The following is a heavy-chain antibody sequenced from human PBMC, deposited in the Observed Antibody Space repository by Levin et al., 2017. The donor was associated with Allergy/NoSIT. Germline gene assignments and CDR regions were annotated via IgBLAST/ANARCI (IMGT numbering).Heavy chain of an antibody. V-gene: IGHV3-49*04. D-gene: IGHD6-19*01. J-gene: IGHJ4*01. Sequence: GGSLRLSCTASGFIFGGYTMSWVRQAPGKGLEWVGFIRSKSYGGTTEYAASVKARFTISRDDSKSIAYLEMNSLTSEDTSVYYCTRDHGSGSGWFIDNWGQGTLVTVSS. CDR1: GFIFGGYT. CDR3: TRDHGSGSGWFIDN. CDR2: IRSKSYGGTT.